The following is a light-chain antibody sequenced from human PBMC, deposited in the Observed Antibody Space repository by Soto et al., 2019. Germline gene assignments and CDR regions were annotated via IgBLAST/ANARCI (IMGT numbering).Light chain of an antibody. J-gene: IGKJ2*01. Sequence: EIVLTQSPGTLSLSPGERATLSCRASQSVSSSYLAWYQQKPGQAPRLLISGATSRATGIPDRFSGSGSGTDFTLTISRLEDDDFEDYYCQHYGSSPYTFGQGTKLEIK. CDR3: QHYGSSPYT. CDR1: QSVSSSY. CDR2: GAT. V-gene: IGKV3-20*01.